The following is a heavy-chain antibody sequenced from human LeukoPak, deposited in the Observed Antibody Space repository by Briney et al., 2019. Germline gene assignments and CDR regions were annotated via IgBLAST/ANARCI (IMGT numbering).Heavy chain of an antibody. Sequence: SVKVSCKASGYTFTSYDINWVRQATGQGLEWMGGIIPIFGTANYAQKFQGRVTITTDESTSTAYMELSSLRSEDTAVYYCARGMRSGYLVAFDIWGQGTMVTVSS. CDR2: IIPIFGTA. CDR3: ARGMRSGYLVAFDI. J-gene: IGHJ3*02. D-gene: IGHD3-22*01. V-gene: IGHV1-69*05. CDR1: GYTFTSYD.